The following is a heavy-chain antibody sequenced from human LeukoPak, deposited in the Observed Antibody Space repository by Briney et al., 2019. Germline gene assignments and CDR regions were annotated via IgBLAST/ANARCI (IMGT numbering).Heavy chain of an antibody. J-gene: IGHJ4*02. CDR1: GFTFSSYA. CDR3: ARASCSGGSCYSPLDY. CDR2: INWNGGST. Sequence: GGSLRLSCAASGFTFSSYAMSWVRQAPGKGLEWVSGINWNGGSTGYADSVKGRFTISRDNAKNSLYLQMNSLRAEDTALYYCARASCSGGSCYSPLDYWGQGTLVTVSS. V-gene: IGHV3-20*04. D-gene: IGHD2-15*01.